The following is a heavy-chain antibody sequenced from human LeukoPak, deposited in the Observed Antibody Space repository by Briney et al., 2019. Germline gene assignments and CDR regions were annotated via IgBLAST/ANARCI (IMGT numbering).Heavy chain of an antibody. CDR3: ARQGYGSGSQDNWFDP. CDR1: GGSISSGAYY. CDR2: IYYTGT. D-gene: IGHD3-10*01. Sequence: PSETLSLTCTVSGGSISSGAYYWSWIRQHPGKGLEWIGYIYYTGTYYSPSLKSRVTISVDTSKNQFSLKLSSVTAADTAVYYCARQGYGSGSQDNWFDPWGQGTLDTVSS. V-gene: IGHV4-31*03. J-gene: IGHJ5*02.